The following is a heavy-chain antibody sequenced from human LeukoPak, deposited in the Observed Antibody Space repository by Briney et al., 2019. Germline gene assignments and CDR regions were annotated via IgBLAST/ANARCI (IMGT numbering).Heavy chain of an antibody. V-gene: IGHV3-33*06. D-gene: IGHD5-18*01. CDR1: GFTFSSYG. J-gene: IGHJ4*02. Sequence: GGSLRLSCAASGFTFSSYGMHWVRQAPGKGPEWVAVIWYDGSNKYYADSVKGRFTISRDNSKNTLYPQMNSLRAEDTAVYYCAKERVATGYSYGFARGPCDYWGQRTLVTVSS. CDR2: IWYDGSNK. CDR3: AKERVATGYSYGFARGPCDY.